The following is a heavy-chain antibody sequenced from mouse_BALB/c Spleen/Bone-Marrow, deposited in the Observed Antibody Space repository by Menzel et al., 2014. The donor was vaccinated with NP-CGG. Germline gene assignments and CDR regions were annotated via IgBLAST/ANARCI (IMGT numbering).Heavy chain of an antibody. D-gene: IGHD2-12*01. V-gene: IGHV2-9*02. CDR3: ARDYGYYKDVGDY. Sequence: VQVVESGPGLVAPSQSLSIPCTVSGFSLTSYALHWVRQPPGKGLEWLGVIWAGGSTNYNSALMSRLNISKDNSKSQVFLKMNSLQTDDTAVYYCARDYGYYKDVGDYWGQGTTLTVSS. CDR1: GFSLTSYA. J-gene: IGHJ2*01. CDR2: IWAGGST.